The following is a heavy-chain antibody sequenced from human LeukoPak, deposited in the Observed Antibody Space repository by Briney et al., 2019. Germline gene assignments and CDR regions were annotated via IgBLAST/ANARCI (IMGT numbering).Heavy chain of an antibody. Sequence: GGSLRLSCAASGFTFSSYWMSWVRQAPGKGLEWVANIKQDGSEKYYVDSVKGRFTISRDNAKNSLYLQMNSLRAEDTAVYYCARDPYSSSWRGDHFDYWGQGTLVTVSS. CDR1: GFTFSSYW. J-gene: IGHJ4*02. V-gene: IGHV3-7*01. CDR2: IKQDGSEK. D-gene: IGHD6-13*01. CDR3: ARDPYSSSWRGDHFDY.